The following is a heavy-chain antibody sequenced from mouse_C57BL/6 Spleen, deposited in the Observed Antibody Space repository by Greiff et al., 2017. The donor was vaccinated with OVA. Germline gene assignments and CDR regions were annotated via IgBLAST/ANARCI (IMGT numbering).Heavy chain of an antibody. D-gene: IGHD3-1*01. CDR1: GYTFTDYN. V-gene: IGHV1-18*01. Sequence: EVKVVESGPELVKPGASVKIPCKASGYTFTDYNMDWVKQSHGKSLEWIGDINPNNGGTIYNQKFKGKATLTVDKSSSTAYMELRSLTSEDTAVYYCAREGISGVWGTGTTVTVSS. CDR3: AREGISGV. J-gene: IGHJ1*03. CDR2: INPNNGGT.